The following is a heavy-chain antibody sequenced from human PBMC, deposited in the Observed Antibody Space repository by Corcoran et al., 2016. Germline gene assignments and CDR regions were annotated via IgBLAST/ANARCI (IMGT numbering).Heavy chain of an antibody. CDR1: GGTFSSYA. CDR2: IIPIFGTA. V-gene: IGHV1-69*01. D-gene: IGHD2-15*01. Sequence: QVQLVQSGAEVKKPGSSVKVSCKASGGTFSSYAISWVRQAPGQGLEWMGGIIPIFGTANYAQKFQGRVTITADESTSTAYMELSSLRSEDTAVYYCAGRYCRGGSCYNWFDPWGQGTLVTVSS. CDR3: AGRYCRGGSCYNWFDP. J-gene: IGHJ5*02.